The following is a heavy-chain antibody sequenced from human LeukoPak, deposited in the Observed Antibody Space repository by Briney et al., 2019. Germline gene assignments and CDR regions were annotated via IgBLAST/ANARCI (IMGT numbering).Heavy chain of an antibody. CDR1: GGSISSSNW. Sequence: SGTLSLTCAVSGGSISSSNWWSWVRQPPGKGLEWIGEIYHSGSTNYNPSLKSRVTISVDKSKTQFSPRLSSVTAADTAMYYCAKVRFAQLLSFDYWGQGTLVTVSS. D-gene: IGHD2-2*01. CDR3: AKVRFAQLLSFDY. V-gene: IGHV4-4*02. J-gene: IGHJ4*02. CDR2: IYHSGST.